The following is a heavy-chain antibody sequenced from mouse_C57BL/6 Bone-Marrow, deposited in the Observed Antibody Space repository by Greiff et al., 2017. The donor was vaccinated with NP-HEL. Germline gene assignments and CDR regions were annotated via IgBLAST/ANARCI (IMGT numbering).Heavy chain of an antibody. CDR1: GYSITRGYY. CDR3: ARTIYYDFYFDY. Sequence: EVHLVESGPGLVKPSQSLSLTCSVTGYSITRGYYWNWIRQFPGNKLEWMGYISYDGSNNYNPSLKNRISITRDTSKNQFFLKLTSVTTEDTATYYCARTIYYDFYFDYWGQGTTLTVSS. J-gene: IGHJ2*01. D-gene: IGHD2-4*01. CDR2: ISYDGSN. V-gene: IGHV3-6*01.